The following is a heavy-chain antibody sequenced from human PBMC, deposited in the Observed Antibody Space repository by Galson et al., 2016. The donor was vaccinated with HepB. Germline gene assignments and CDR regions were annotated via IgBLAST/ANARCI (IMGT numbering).Heavy chain of an antibody. Sequence: SLRLSCAVSGFTFSSHTMNWVRQAPGKGLEWVSSMTGSSSNIFYSASVRGRFTIPRDNAKNSLYLQMNNLRAEDTAVYYCARVAEAVSALGGTGLLDHWGQGILVTVSS. CDR2: MTGSSSNI. CDR1: GFTFSSHT. J-gene: IGHJ4*02. V-gene: IGHV3-21*01. CDR3: ARVAEAVSALGGTGLLDH. D-gene: IGHD3-16*01.